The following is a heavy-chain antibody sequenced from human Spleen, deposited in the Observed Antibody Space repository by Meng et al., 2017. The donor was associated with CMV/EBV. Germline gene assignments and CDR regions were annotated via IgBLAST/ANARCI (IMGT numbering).Heavy chain of an antibody. D-gene: IGHD2-21*01. Sequence: SETLSLTCTVSGGSISSYYWSWIRQPPGKGLEWIGYIYYSGSTNYNPSLKSRVTISVDTSKNQFSLKRSSVTAADTAVYYCASGRGVVNYWGQGTLVTVSS. CDR2: IYYSGST. V-gene: IGHV4-59*01. J-gene: IGHJ4*02. CDR3: ASGRGVVNY. CDR1: GGSISSYY.